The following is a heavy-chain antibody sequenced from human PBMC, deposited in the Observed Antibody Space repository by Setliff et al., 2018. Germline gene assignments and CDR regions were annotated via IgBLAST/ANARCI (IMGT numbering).Heavy chain of an antibody. CDR3: ARLVRYCTRTTCQRTSAAEL. Sequence: ASVKVSCKASGYTFTDSGINWVRQAPGQGLERMGWISPYTGNVYSAQRFQGRVTLTTDTATNTAYMEVRSLTSDDTAIYYCARLVRYCTRTTCQRTSAAELWGQGTLVTVSS. CDR2: ISPYTGNV. D-gene: IGHD2-2*01. CDR1: GYTFTDSG. V-gene: IGHV1-18*01. J-gene: IGHJ4*02.